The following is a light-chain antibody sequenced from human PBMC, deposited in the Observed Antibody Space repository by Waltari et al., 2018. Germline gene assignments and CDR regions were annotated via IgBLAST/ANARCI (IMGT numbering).Light chain of an antibody. J-gene: IGKJ2*01. CDR3: QQFGSSPRGT. CDR2: SSP. Sequence: IVLTQSPGTLSLSPGDTGTLSCRASQSLSSSYLAWYQQRPGQAPRLLIYSSPNRATGIPDRFSGSGSGTHFTLIISGLEPEDSAVYYCQQFGSSPRGTFGQGTKLEIK. CDR1: QSLSSSY. V-gene: IGKV3-20*01.